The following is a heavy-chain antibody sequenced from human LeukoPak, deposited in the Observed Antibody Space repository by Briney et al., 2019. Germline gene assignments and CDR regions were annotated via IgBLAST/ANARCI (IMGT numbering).Heavy chain of an antibody. J-gene: IGHJ4*02. CDR1: SGSISTSNYY. V-gene: IGHV4-39*07. CDR2: IFYSGST. D-gene: IGHD1-26*01. CDR3: ASINTGSYYGTFDC. Sequence: SETLSLTCTVSSGSISTSNYYWGWVRQPPGKALEWIGNIFYSGSTYYSPSLKSRVTISLDTSRNQFSLKLNSVTAADTAVYYCASINTGSYYGTFDCWGQGTLVTVSS.